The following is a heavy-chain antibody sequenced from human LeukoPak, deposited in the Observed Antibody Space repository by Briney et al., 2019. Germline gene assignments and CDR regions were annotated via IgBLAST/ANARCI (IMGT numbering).Heavy chain of an antibody. D-gene: IGHD2-21*02. CDR1: GFTFSSYA. J-gene: IGHJ4*02. V-gene: IGHV3-23*01. Sequence: GGSLRLSCAASGFTFSSYAMSWVRQAPGKGLEWVSAISGSGGSTYYADSVKGRFTISRDNSKNTLYLQMNSLRAEDTAVYCCAKELLEVTATPYFDYWGQGTLVTVSS. CDR2: ISGSGGST. CDR3: AKELLEVTATPYFDY.